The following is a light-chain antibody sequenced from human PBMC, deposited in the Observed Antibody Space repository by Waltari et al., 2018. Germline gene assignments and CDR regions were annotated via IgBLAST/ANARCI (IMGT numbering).Light chain of an antibody. CDR1: SSNVGRYNY. V-gene: IGLV2-14*03. J-gene: IGLJ2*01. Sequence: QSALTQPASVSGSPGQSITISCTGTSSNVGRYNYVSWYQQHPGKAPKLLIYDVINRPSGVPSRFSGSKSGNTASLTISGLQAADEAHYYCNSYASNSNGLFGGGTKLTIL. CDR2: DVI. CDR3: NSYASNSNGL.